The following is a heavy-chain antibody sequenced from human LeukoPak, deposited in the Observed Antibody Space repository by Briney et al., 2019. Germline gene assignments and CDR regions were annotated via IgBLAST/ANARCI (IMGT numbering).Heavy chain of an antibody. CDR3: ARDLIPLGSGYYVPWFDP. CDR2: ISSGSSYI. CDR1: GFTFSTYS. V-gene: IGHV3-21*05. D-gene: IGHD3-3*01. Sequence: GGSLRLSCAASGFTFSTYSMNWVRQAPGKGLEWVSYISSGSSYIYYADSVKGRFTISRDNAKNSLYLQMNSLRAEDTAVYYCARDLIPLGSGYYVPWFDPWGQGTLVTVSS. J-gene: IGHJ5*02.